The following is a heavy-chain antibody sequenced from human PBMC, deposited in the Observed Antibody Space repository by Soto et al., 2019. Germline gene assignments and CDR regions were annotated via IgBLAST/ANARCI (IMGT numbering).Heavy chain of an antibody. V-gene: IGHV4-59*01. CDR1: GGSIRSYY. D-gene: IGHD2-21*02. Sequence: QVRLQESGPGLVKPSETLSLTCTVSGGSIRSYYWSWIRQAPGKGLEWIGYLYNSGSTVYNPSLKSRVTISVDTSKNQFSLKLNSVTAADPAVYYCARDLWGYCGTDCYPLDVWGQGTTVTVSS. CDR3: ARDLWGYCGTDCYPLDV. J-gene: IGHJ6*02. CDR2: LYNSGST.